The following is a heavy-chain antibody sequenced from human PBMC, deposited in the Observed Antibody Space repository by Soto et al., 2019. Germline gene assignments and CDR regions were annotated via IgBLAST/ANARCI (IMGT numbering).Heavy chain of an antibody. CDR1: GFTVTNAW. CDR3: LALYLGY. J-gene: IGHJ4*02. Sequence: GGSLRLSCAASGFTVTNAWMIWVRQAPGKGLEWVGRIERETDGGTTSYAAPVKDRFTISRDDSKNTLYLQMDSLRTEDTAVYYCLALYLGYSGQGTLVTVYS. V-gene: IGHV3-15*04. D-gene: IGHD3-16*02. CDR2: IERETDGGTT.